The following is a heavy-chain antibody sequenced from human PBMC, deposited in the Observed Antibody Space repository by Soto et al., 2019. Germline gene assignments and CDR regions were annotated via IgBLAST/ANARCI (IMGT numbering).Heavy chain of an antibody. CDR2: ISGGGDNT. J-gene: IGHJ4*02. CDR1: GFTFSNYA. V-gene: IGHV3-23*01. Sequence: EVQLLGSGGGLVQPGGSLRLSCEASGFTFSNYAMNWVRQAPGKGLEWVLGISGGGDNTYYADSVKGRFTISRGNSKNTVFLQMNSLRAEDTAVYYCAKERLARGFDYWGQGTLVTVSS. CDR3: AKERLARGFDY.